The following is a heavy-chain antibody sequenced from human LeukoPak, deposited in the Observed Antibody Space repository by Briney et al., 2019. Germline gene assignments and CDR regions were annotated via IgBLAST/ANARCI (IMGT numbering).Heavy chain of an antibody. J-gene: IGHJ4*02. Sequence: GESLRISCKGSGYSFTSYWISWVRQMPGKGLEWMGRIDPSDSYTNYRPSFQGHVTISADKSISTAYLQWSSLKPSDTAMYYCARRNYYGSGSYYALSYWGQGTLVTVSS. V-gene: IGHV5-10-1*01. CDR3: ARRNYYGSGSYYALSY. D-gene: IGHD3-10*01. CDR2: IDPSDSYT. CDR1: GYSFTSYW.